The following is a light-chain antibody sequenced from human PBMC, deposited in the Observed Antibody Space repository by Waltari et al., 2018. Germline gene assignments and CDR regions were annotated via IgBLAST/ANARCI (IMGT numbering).Light chain of an antibody. J-gene: IGKJ2*01. V-gene: IGKV2-28*01. CDR2: LGS. CDR3: MKGLQTPPLYI. CDR1: QSLLHSNGHNY. Sequence: DTVLTQSPLPLHVSPGAPASISCRSSQSLLHSNGHNYVDWYLXTPGQSPQLLIYLGSNRASGVPDRFSGSGXGTDFTLRISRVEAEDVGVYYCMKGLQTPPLYIXGQGTKLGIK.